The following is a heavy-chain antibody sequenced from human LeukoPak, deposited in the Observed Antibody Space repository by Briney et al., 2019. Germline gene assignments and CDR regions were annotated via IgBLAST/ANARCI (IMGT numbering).Heavy chain of an antibody. CDR3: AKMSPYGDDDY. D-gene: IGHD4-17*01. V-gene: IGHV3-30-3*02. CDR2: ISYDGSNK. J-gene: IGHJ4*02. CDR1: GFTFSSYA. Sequence: GRSLRLSCAASGFTFSSYAMHWVRQAPGKGLEWVAVISYDGSNKYYADSVKGRFTISRDNSKNTLYLQMNSLRAEDTAVYYCAKMSPYGDDDYWGQGTLVTVSS.